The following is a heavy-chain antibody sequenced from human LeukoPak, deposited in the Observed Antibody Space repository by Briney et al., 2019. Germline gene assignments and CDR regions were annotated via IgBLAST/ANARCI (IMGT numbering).Heavy chain of an antibody. D-gene: IGHD6-13*01. CDR3: ARHLSLSSSWYEFDY. CDR1: GGSFSGYY. CDR2: INHSGST. V-gene: IGHV4-34*01. Sequence: PSETLSLTCAVYGGSFSGYYWSWIRQPPGKGLEWIGEINHSGSTNYNPSLKSRVTISVDTSKNQFSLKLSSVTAADTAVYYCARHLSLSSSWYEFDYWGQGTLVTVSS. J-gene: IGHJ4*02.